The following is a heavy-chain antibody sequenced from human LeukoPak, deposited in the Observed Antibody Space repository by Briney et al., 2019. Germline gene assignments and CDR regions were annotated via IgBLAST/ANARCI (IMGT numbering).Heavy chain of an antibody. CDR1: GGTFSSYA. V-gene: IGHV1-69*13. D-gene: IGHD3-9*01. J-gene: IGHJ4*02. CDR2: IIPIFGTA. CDR3: ASELNYYILTGYRPAY. Sequence: SVTVSCNASGGTFSSYAISWVRQAPGQGLEWMGGIIPIFGTANYAQKFQGRVTITADESTSTAYMELSSLRSEDTAVYYCASELNYYILTGYRPAYWGQGTLVTVSS.